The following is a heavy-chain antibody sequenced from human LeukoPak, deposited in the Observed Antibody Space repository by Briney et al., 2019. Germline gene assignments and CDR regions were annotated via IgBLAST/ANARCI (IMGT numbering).Heavy chain of an antibody. CDR3: ATGSRWWETYYFDY. D-gene: IGHD1-26*01. J-gene: IGHJ4*02. V-gene: IGHV1-24*01. CDR2: FDPEDGET. Sequence: ASVKVSCKVSGYTLTELSMHWVRQAPGKGLEWMGGFDPEDGETIYAQKFQGRVTMTEDTSTDTAYMELSSLRSEDTAVYYCATGSRWWETYYFDYRGQGTLVTVSS. CDR1: GYTLTELS.